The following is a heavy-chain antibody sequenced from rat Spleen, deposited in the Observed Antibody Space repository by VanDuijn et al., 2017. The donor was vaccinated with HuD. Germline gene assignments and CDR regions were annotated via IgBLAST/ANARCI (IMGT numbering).Heavy chain of an antibody. CDR1: GFSLTGNN. CDR2: MRYDGDT. V-gene: IGHV2-63*01. Sequence: QVQLKESGPGLVQPSQTLSLTCTVSGFSLTGNNVYWIRQAPGKGLEWMGRMRYDGDTYYNSTLKSRLRISRDTSKNQVFLKMNSLQTDDTAIYYCTRSPYNNYVMDAWGQGVSVTVSS. J-gene: IGHJ4*01. D-gene: IGHD1-10*01. CDR3: TRSPYNNYVMDA.